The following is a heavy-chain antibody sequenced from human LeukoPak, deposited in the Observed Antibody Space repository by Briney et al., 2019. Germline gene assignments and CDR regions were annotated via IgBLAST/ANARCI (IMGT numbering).Heavy chain of an antibody. V-gene: IGHV3-23*01. Sequence: GGSLRLSCAASGFTFSGYWMSWVRQAPGKGLEWVSTITTSDGNTYYADSVKGRFTVSRDNSKNTLYLQVNSLRAEDTAVYYCAKDGGLWVSAHWGDSWGRGTLVTVSS. CDR1: GFTFSGYW. CDR3: AKDGGLWVSAHWGDS. J-gene: IGHJ4*02. CDR2: ITTSDGNT. D-gene: IGHD7-27*01.